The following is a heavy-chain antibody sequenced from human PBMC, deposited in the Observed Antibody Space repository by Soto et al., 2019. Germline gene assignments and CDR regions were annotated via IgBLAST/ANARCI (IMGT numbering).Heavy chain of an antibody. CDR3: ARGRSSWCDP. Sequence: QVQLVQSGAEVKKPGASVKVSCKASGYTFTSYDINWVRQATGQGLEWMGWMNPNSGNTGYAQKLQSSVAVTRNTSMSTAYMEVGRLGSEDAAVYYCARGRSSWCDPWGQGTLVTVSA. J-gene: IGHJ5*02. D-gene: IGHD3-16*02. CDR1: GYTFTSYD. V-gene: IGHV1-8*01. CDR2: MNPNSGNT.